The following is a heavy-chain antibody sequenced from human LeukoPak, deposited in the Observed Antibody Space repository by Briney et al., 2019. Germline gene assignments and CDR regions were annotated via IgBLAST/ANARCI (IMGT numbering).Heavy chain of an antibody. D-gene: IGHD3-22*01. Sequence: ASVKVSFKASGYTFTSYDINWVRQAPGQGLEWMGWMNPNSGNTGYAQKFQGRVTMTRNTSISTAYMELSSLRSEDTAVYYCARLPQAQYYYDSRDAFDIWGQGTMVTVSS. CDR1: GYTFTSYD. J-gene: IGHJ3*02. CDR2: MNPNSGNT. V-gene: IGHV1-8*01. CDR3: ARLPQAQYYYDSRDAFDI.